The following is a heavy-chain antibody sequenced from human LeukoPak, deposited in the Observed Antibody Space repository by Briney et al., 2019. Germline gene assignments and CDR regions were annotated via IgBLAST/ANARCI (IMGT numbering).Heavy chain of an antibody. D-gene: IGHD3-22*01. V-gene: IGHV3-30*03. CDR3: ASWYYYDSSGYDSVDY. J-gene: IGHJ4*02. Sequence: GGSLRLSCAASGFTFSSYAMHWVRQVPGKGLEWVAVISYDGGNKYYAESVKGRFTISRDNSKNTLYLQMNSLRAEDTAVYYCASWYYYDSSGYDSVDYWGQGTLVTVSS. CDR1: GFTFSSYA. CDR2: ISYDGGNK.